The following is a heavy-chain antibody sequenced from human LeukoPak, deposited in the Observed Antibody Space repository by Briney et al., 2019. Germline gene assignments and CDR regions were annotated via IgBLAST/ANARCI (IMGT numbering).Heavy chain of an antibody. J-gene: IGHJ5*02. V-gene: IGHV4-34*01. CDR1: GGSFSGYY. CDR2: INHSGST. D-gene: IGHD6-19*01. Sequence: PSETLSLTCAVYGGSFSGYYWSWISQPPGKGLEWIGEINHSGSTNYNPSLKSRVTISVDTSKNQFSLKLSSVTAADTAVYYCAGGGGNSSAPFDPWGQGTLVTVSS. CDR3: AGGGGNSSAPFDP.